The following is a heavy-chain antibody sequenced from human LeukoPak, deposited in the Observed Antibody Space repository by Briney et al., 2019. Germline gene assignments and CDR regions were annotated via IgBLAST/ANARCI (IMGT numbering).Heavy chain of an antibody. Sequence: GGSLRLSCAAPGFTFSSYWMHWVRQAPGKGLVWVSRINSDGSSTSYADSVKGRFTISRDNAKNTLYLQMNSLRAEDTAVYYCAREVAVAAFDIWGQGTMVTVSS. CDR3: AREVAVAAFDI. V-gene: IGHV3-74*01. CDR1: GFTFSSYW. CDR2: INSDGSST. J-gene: IGHJ3*02. D-gene: IGHD6-19*01.